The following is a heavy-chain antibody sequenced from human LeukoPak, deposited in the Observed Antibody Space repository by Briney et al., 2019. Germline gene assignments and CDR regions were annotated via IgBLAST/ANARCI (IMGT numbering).Heavy chain of an antibody. Sequence: ASVKVSCKASGYTFTSYDINWVRQATGQGLEWMGWMNPNSGNTGYAQKFQGRVTITRNTSISTAYMELSSLRSEDTALYYCARTGFGGVIVPHYFDYWGQGTLVTVSS. CDR3: ARTGFGGVIVPHYFDY. D-gene: IGHD3-16*02. V-gene: IGHV1-8*03. CDR1: GYTFTSYD. J-gene: IGHJ4*02. CDR2: MNPNSGNT.